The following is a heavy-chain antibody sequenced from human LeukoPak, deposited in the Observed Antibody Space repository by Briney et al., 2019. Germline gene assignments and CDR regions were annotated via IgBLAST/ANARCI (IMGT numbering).Heavy chain of an antibody. Sequence: PSETLSLICAVYGGSFSGYYWSWIRQPPGKGLEWIGEINHSGSTNYNPSLKSRVTISVDTSKNQFSLKLSSVTAADTTVYYCARQNFYRYCRSTSCYRPYYYYYMDVWGKGTTVTISS. CDR2: INHSGST. D-gene: IGHD2-2*01. V-gene: IGHV4-34*01. J-gene: IGHJ6*03. CDR3: ARQNFYRYCRSTSCYRPYYYYYMDV. CDR1: GGSFSGYY.